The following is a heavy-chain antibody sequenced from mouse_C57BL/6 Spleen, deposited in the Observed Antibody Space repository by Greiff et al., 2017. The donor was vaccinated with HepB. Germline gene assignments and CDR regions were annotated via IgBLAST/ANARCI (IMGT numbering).Heavy chain of an antibody. D-gene: IGHD2-4*01. CDR1: GYTFTSYD. V-gene: IGHV1-85*01. J-gene: IGHJ3*01. CDR3: AIDYSFAY. Sequence: VQLVESGPELVKPGASVKLSCKASGYTFTSYDINWVKQRPGQGLEWIGWIYPRDGSTKYNEKFKGKATLTVDTSSSTAYMELHSLTSEDSAVYFCAIDYSFAYWGQGTLVTVSA. CDR2: IYPRDGST.